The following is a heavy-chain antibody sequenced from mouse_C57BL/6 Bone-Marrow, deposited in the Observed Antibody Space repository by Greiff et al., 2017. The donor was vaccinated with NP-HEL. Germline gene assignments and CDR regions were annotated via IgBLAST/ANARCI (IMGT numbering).Heavy chain of an antibody. CDR2: IYPGDGDT. Sequence: QVQLQQSGPELVKPGASVKISCKASGYAFSSSWMNWVKQRPGKGLEWIGRIYPGDGDTNYNGKFKGKATLTADKSSSTAYMQLSSLTSEDSAVYFCAFPSFFDYWGQGTTLTVSS. CDR1: GYAFSSSW. J-gene: IGHJ2*01. CDR3: AFPSFFDY. V-gene: IGHV1-82*01.